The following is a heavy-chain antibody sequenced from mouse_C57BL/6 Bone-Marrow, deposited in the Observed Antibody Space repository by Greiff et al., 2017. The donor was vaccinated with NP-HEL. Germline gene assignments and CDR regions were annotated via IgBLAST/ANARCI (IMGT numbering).Heavy chain of an antibody. J-gene: IGHJ4*01. CDR3: AAYGKGAMDY. CDR2: IHPNSGST. V-gene: IGHV1-64*01. CDR1: GYTFTSYW. Sequence: QVQLQQPGAELVKPGASVKLSCKASGYTFTSYWMHWVKQRPGQGLEWIGMIHPNSGSTNYNEKFKSKATLTVDKSSSTAYMQLSSLTSEDAAVYYCAAYGKGAMDYWGQGTSVTVSS. D-gene: IGHD2-1*01.